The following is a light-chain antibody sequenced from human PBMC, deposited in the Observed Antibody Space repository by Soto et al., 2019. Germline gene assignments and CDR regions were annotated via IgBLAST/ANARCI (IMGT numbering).Light chain of an antibody. CDR2: GAS. CDR3: QQYNNWWT. Sequence: EIVMTQSPATLSVSPGERATLSCRASQSVNSNLAWYQQKPGQAPRLLISGASTRATGIPARFSGSGSETEFTLTISSLKSEDFAVYYCQQYNNWWTFGKGTKVEIK. J-gene: IGKJ1*01. CDR1: QSVNSN. V-gene: IGKV3-15*01.